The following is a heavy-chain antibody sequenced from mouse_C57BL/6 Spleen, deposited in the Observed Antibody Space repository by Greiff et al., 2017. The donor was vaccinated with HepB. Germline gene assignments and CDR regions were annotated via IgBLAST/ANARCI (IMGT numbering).Heavy chain of an antibody. V-gene: IGHV1-18*01. Sequence: VQLQQSGPELVKPGASVKIPCKASGYTFTDYNMDWVKQSHGKSLEWIGDINPNNGGTIYNQKFKGKATLTVDKSSSTAYMELRSLTSEDTAVYYCARDFNYYGSSYWYFDVWGTGTTVTVSS. CDR3: ARDFNYYGSSYWYFDV. CDR1: GYTFTDYN. CDR2: INPNNGGT. D-gene: IGHD1-1*01. J-gene: IGHJ1*03.